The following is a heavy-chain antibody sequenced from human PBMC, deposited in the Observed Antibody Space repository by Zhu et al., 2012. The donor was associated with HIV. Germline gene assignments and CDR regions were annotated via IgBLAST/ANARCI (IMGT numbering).Heavy chain of an antibody. Sequence: QVQLQESGPGLVKPSETLSLTCTVSGGSISSYYWSWIRQPPGEGLEWIGYIYTSGSTNYNPSLKSRVTISVDTSKNQFSLKLSSVTAADTAVYYCARGXFGGRAFDIWGQGTMVTVSS. V-gene: IGHV4-4*09. D-gene: IGHD3-10*01. CDR2: IYTSGST. CDR3: ARGXFGGRAFDI. J-gene: IGHJ3*02. CDR1: GGSISSYY.